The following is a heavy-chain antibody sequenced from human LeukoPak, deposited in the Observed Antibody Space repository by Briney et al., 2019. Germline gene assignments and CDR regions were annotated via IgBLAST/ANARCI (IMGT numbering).Heavy chain of an antibody. J-gene: IGHJ4*02. CDR2: ISGGGAGT. Sequence: GGSLRLSCAASGFTFRTYAMSWVRQAPGKGLEWVSAISGGGAGTYFADSVKGRFTISRDNSKNTLYLQMNSLRAEDTAVYYCAKGEGPWLPNYFDYWGQGTLVTVSS. CDR3: AKGEGPWLPNYFDY. D-gene: IGHD6-19*01. V-gene: IGHV3-23*01. CDR1: GFTFRTYA.